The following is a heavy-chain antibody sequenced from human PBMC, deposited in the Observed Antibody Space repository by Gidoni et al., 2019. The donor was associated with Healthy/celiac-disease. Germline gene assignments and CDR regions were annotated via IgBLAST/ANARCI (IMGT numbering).Heavy chain of an antibody. CDR2: INHSGST. CDR1: GGSFSGYY. D-gene: IGHD3-22*01. CDR3: ARGPTYYYDSSGYYPSFDY. Sequence: QVQLVQWGAGLLKPSETLSLTCAVYGGSFSGYYWSLIRQPPGKGLEWIGEINHSGSTNYNPSLKSRVTISVDTSKNQFSLKLSSVTAADTAVYYWARGPTYYYDSSGYYPSFDYWGQGTLVTVSS. J-gene: IGHJ4*02. V-gene: IGHV4-34*01.